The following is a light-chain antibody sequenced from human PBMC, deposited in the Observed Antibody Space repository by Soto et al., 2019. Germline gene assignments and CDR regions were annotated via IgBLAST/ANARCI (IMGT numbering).Light chain of an antibody. CDR2: GAS. CDR3: QHYTIWPRS. Sequence: AAVSLSQGGRATLSCRASQSISDTLAWYQQKPGQAPRLRIYGASKRATGFPARFSGSGSGTDFTLTISSLQSEDFAGYYCQHYTIWPRSFGQGSKADIK. CDR1: QSISDT. J-gene: IGKJ1*01. V-gene: IGKV3-15*01.